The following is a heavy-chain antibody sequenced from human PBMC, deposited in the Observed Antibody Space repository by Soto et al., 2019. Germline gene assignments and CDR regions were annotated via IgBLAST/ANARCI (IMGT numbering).Heavy chain of an antibody. D-gene: IGHD3-22*01. Sequence: QVQLVQSGAEVKKPGSSVKVSCKASGGTFSSYTISWVRQAPGQGLEWMGRIIPILGIANYAQKFQGRVTITADKPTSPSYMELSSLRSEDTALYYCATEIGNYYDRSRIPDAFHILGQGPMVTVSS. CDR3: ATEIGNYYDRSRIPDAFHI. CDR2: IIPILGIA. CDR1: GGTFSSYT. V-gene: IGHV1-69*08. J-gene: IGHJ3*02.